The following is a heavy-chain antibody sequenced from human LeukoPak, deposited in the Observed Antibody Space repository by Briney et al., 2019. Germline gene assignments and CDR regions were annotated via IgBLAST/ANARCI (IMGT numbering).Heavy chain of an antibody. Sequence: GGSLRLSCAASGFTFSSYAMSWVRQAPGKGLEWVSAISGSGGSTYYADSAKGRFTISRDNSKNTLYLQMNSLRAEDTAVYYCAKAKYYYDSSGYCVDYWGQGTLVTVSS. CDR2: ISGSGGST. CDR1: GFTFSSYA. J-gene: IGHJ4*02. CDR3: AKAKYYYDSSGYCVDY. D-gene: IGHD3-22*01. V-gene: IGHV3-23*01.